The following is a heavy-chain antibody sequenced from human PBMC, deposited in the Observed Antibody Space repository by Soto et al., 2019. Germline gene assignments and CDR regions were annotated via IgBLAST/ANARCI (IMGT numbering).Heavy chain of an antibody. D-gene: IGHD6-19*01. V-gene: IGHV1-18*01. CDR2: IIPNHGNT. Sequence: ASVKVSCKASGGTFSSYTISWVRQAPGQGLEWMGRIIPNHGNTNYAQKLQGRVTMTTDTSTSTAYMELRSLRSDDTAVYYCARELGAVADKNKHNWFDPWGQGTLVTVSS. CDR3: ARELGAVADKNKHNWFDP. J-gene: IGHJ5*02. CDR1: GGTFSSYT.